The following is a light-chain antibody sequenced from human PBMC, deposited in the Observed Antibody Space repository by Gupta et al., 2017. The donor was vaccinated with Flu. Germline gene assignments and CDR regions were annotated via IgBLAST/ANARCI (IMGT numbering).Light chain of an antibody. Sequence: EIVLTQSPGTLSLSPGERANLSCRASQSVGNNYVAWYQQRPGQAPRLLIYGASSRATGIPDRFSGSGSGTDFTLTISRLEPEDFAMYYCQHYVTSPRTFGQGTKVEIK. CDR3: QHYVTSPRT. CDR1: QSVGNNY. V-gene: IGKV3-20*01. CDR2: GAS. J-gene: IGKJ1*01.